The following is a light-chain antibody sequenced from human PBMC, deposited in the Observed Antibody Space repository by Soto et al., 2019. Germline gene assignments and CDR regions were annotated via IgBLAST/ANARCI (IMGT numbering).Light chain of an antibody. V-gene: IGLV2-14*01. CDR2: DVS. Sequence: QSALTQPASVSGSPGQSITISCTGTSSDIGSYNYVTWYQQHPGKAPKLMIYDVSNRPSGVSYRFSGSKSGNSASLTISGLQAEDEADYYCCSFTTSNTDVFGTGTKVTVL. J-gene: IGLJ1*01. CDR3: CSFTTSNTDV. CDR1: SSDIGSYNY.